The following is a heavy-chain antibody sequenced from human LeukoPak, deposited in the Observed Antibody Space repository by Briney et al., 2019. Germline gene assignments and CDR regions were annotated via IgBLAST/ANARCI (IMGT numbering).Heavy chain of an antibody. V-gene: IGHV1-18*01. CDR2: ISAYNGNT. D-gene: IGHD3-22*01. Sequence: ASVKVSCKASGYTFTSYGISWVRQTPGQGLEWMGWISAYNGNTNYAQKLQGRVTMTTDTSTSTAYMELRSLRSDDTAVYYCAREVPYDTSVYYQPFDFWGQGTLVTVSS. J-gene: IGHJ4*02. CDR1: GYTFTSYG. CDR3: AREVPYDTSVYYQPFDF.